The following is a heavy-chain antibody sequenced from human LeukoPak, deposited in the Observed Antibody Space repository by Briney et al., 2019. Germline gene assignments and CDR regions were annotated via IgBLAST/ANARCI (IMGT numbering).Heavy chain of an antibody. CDR3: ARDWSEYYDSSGFRLPFDS. V-gene: IGHV1-24*01. Sequence: GASVKVSCKVSGYTLTELSMHWVRQAPGKGLEWMGGFDPEDGETIYAQKFQGRVTMTTDTSTSTAYMELRSLISDDTAVYYCARDWSEYYDSSGFRLPFDSWGQGTLVTVSS. CDR2: FDPEDGET. J-gene: IGHJ4*02. CDR1: GYTLTELS. D-gene: IGHD3-22*01.